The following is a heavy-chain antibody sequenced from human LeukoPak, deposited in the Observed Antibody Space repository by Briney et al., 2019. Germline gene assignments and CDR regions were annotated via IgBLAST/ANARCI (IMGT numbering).Heavy chain of an antibody. D-gene: IGHD5-24*01. CDR3: ARGREGPFDY. CDR1: GYTLTELS. J-gene: IGHJ4*02. V-gene: IGHV1-24*01. Sequence: ASVKVSCKVSGYTLTELSMHWVRQAPGKGLEWMGGFDPEDGETIYAQKFQGRVTMTRDTSISTAYMELSRLRSDDTAVYYCARGREGPFDYWGQGTLVTVSS. CDR2: FDPEDGET.